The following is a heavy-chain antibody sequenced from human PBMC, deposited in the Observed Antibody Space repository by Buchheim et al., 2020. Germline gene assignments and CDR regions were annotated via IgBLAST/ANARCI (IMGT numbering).Heavy chain of an antibody. J-gene: IGHJ4*02. CDR3: AKEWFSGRQLWLRHFDY. CDR1: GFTFSTYT. CDR2: ISYSGSNT. Sequence: EVYLLESGGGLAQPGGSLRLSCATSGFTFSTYTMAWVRQAPGKGLEWVSSISYSGSNTFYVDSVKGRFTISRDNSKSTLYLQVSRLRADDTAIYYCAKEWFSGRQLWLRHFDYWGQGT. D-gene: IGHD5-18*01. V-gene: IGHV3-23*01.